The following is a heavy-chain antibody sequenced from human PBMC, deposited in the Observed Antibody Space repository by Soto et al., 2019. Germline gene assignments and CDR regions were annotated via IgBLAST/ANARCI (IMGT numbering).Heavy chain of an antibody. V-gene: IGHV3-7*04. D-gene: IGHD2-8*02. J-gene: IGHJ5*02. CDR2: ISPEGSEE. CDR3: TRDLNHDTGP. CDR1: GFTFSGYW. Sequence: EVQLVESGGGLVQPGGSLRLSCAASGFTFSGYWMTWVRQAPGKGLEGVANISPEGSEEYYVDSVKGRFTISRDNAKNSVYLQMNSLRGEDTALYYCTRDLNHDTGPWGQGTQVTVSS.